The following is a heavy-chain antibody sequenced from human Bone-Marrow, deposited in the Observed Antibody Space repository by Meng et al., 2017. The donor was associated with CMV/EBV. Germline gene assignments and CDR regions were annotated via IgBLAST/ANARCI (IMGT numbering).Heavy chain of an antibody. D-gene: IGHD5-24*01. CDR1: GGTFSSYT. V-gene: IGHV1-69*10. J-gene: IGHJ4*02. CDR2: IIPILGIA. CDR3: AREGPWGIEMATIDYFDY. Sequence: SVKVSCKASGGTFSSYTISWVRQAPGQGLEWMGGIIPILGIANYAQKFQGRVTITADKSTSTAYMELSSLRSEDTDVYYCAREGPWGIEMATIDYFDYWGQGTLVTVSS.